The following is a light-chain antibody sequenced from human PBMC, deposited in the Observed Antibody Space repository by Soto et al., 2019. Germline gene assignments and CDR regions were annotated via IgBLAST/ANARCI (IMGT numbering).Light chain of an antibody. V-gene: IGKV1-6*01. CDR3: LQDYNYPQT. J-gene: IGKJ1*01. Sequence: IQMTQSPSSLSASVGERVTITCRASQLIRSDLGWYQQKPGEAPRLLIHSASTLQGGVPSRFSGSASGTDFTLTISSLQPEDSATYYCLQDYNYPQTFGQGTKVDIK. CDR1: QLIRSD. CDR2: SAS.